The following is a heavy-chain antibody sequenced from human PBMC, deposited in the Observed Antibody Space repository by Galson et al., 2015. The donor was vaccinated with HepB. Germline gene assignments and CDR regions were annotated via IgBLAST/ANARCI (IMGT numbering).Heavy chain of an antibody. Sequence: LRLSCAASGFTFSSYAMHWVRQAPGKGLEWVAVISYDGSNKYYADSVKGRFTISRDNSKNTLYLQMNSLRAEDTAVYYCARAEIELLSSFVSENFDYWGQGTLVTVSS. CDR1: GFTFSSYA. V-gene: IGHV3-30*04. J-gene: IGHJ4*02. D-gene: IGHD1-26*01. CDR3: ARAEIELLSSFVSENFDY. CDR2: ISYDGSNK.